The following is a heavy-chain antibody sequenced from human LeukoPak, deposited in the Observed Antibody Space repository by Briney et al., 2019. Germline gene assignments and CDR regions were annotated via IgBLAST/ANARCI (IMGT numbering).Heavy chain of an antibody. CDR3: ARTALVRGFVNWFDP. V-gene: IGHV4-61*02. D-gene: IGHD2-21*01. Sequence: SETLSLTCTVSGGSISSSSYYWAWIRQPPGKGLEWIGRIYTSGSTNYNPSLKSRVTISVDTSKNQFSLKLSSVTAADTAVYYCARTALVRGFVNWFDPWGQGTLVTVSS. J-gene: IGHJ5*02. CDR1: GGSISSSSYY. CDR2: IYTSGST.